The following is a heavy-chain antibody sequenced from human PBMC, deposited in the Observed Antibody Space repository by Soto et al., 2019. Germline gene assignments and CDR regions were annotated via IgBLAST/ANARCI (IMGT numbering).Heavy chain of an antibody. J-gene: IGHJ5*02. Sequence: PSETLSLTCTVSGGSISSYYWSWIRQPPGKGLEWIGYIYYSGSTNYNPSLKSRVTISVDTSKNQFSLKLSSVTAADTAVYYCARDFRRVHYSNYWFDPWGQGTLVTVSS. CDR2: IYYSGST. CDR1: GGSISSYY. CDR3: ARDFRRVHYSNYWFDP. V-gene: IGHV4-59*01. D-gene: IGHD4-4*01.